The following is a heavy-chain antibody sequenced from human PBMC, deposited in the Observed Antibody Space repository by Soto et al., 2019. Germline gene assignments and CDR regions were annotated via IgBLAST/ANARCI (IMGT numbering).Heavy chain of an antibody. V-gene: IGHV1-69*13. J-gene: IGHJ4*02. D-gene: IGHD4-17*01. CDR3: ARDLGTVDGDYGY. Sequence: ASVKVSCKASGGTFSSYAISWVRQAPGQGLEWMGGIIPIFGTSNYAQKFQGRVTITADESTSTAYMELSSLRSEDTAVYYCARDLGTVDGDYGYWGQGTLVTVSS. CDR1: GGTFSSYA. CDR2: IIPIFGTS.